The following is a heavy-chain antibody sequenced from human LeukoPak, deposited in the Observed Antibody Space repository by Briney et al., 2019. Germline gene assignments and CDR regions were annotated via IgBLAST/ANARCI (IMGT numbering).Heavy chain of an antibody. CDR1: GFTVSTYT. Sequence: GVSLRLPCAASGFTVSTYTMSWVRQAPGKGLEGGSSTTTAGRYIYYADSVRGRFTISRDNAKTSLYLQMISLRAEDTAVYYCARHLSGVTGYTYGRGIDYWGQGTLVTVSS. J-gene: IGHJ4*02. V-gene: IGHV3-21*01. D-gene: IGHD5-18*01. CDR3: ARHLSGVTGYTYGRGIDY. CDR2: TTTAGRYI.